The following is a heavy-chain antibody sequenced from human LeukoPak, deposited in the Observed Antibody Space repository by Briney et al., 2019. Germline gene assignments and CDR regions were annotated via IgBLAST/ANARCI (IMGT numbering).Heavy chain of an antibody. J-gene: IGHJ2*01. CDR2: IRYDGSNK. V-gene: IGHV3-30*02. D-gene: IGHD3-3*01. CDR1: GFTFSSYG. CDR3: AKMGDFWSKDPHRWYFDL. Sequence: GGSLRLSCAASGFTFSSYGMHWVRQAPGKGLEWVAFIRYDGSNKYYADSVKGRFTISRDNSKNTLYLQMNSLRAEDTAVYYCAKMGDFWSKDPHRWYFDLWGRGTLVTVSS.